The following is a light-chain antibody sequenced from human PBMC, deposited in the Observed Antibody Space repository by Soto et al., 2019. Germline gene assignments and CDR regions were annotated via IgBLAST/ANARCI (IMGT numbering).Light chain of an antibody. V-gene: IGKV1-5*01. Sequence: DIQMTQSPSTLSASVGDRVTITCRASESIDNWLAWYQQKPGKAPNLLISDASTLESGVPSRFSGSGSGTDFTLTISGLRPDDFATYFCHQFAVYPWTFGKGPRWIS. CDR1: ESIDNW. CDR3: HQFAVYPWT. J-gene: IGKJ1*01. CDR2: DAS.